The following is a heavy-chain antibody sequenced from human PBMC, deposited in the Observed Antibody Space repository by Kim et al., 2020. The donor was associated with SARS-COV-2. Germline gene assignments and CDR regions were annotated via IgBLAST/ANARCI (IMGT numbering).Heavy chain of an antibody. J-gene: IGHJ6*02. Sequence: ASVKVSCKASGYTFTSYYMHWVRQAPGQGLEWMGIINPSGGSTSYAQKFQGRVTMTRDTSTSTVYMELSSLRSEDTAVYYCASTNPTGLPPTPYYYYGMDVWGQGTTVTVSS. V-gene: IGHV1-46*01. CDR2: INPSGGST. CDR1: GYTFTSYY. CDR3: ASTNPTGLPPTPYYYYGMDV.